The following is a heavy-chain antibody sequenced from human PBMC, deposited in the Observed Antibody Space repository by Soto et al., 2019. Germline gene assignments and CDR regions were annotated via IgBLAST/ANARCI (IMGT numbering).Heavy chain of an antibody. V-gene: IGHV3-9*01. CDR1: GFTFDDYA. Sequence: DVQLVESGGGLAQPGRSLRLSCAASGFTFDDYAMHWVRQGPGKGLEWVSSISWNTGTKAYADSVKGRFTISRDNNKNSLYLEMNSLTGQDTALYYCVKGGGYYSALDYWGRGTLVTVSS. CDR2: ISWNTGTK. J-gene: IGHJ4*02. CDR3: VKGGGYYSALDY. D-gene: IGHD6-25*01.